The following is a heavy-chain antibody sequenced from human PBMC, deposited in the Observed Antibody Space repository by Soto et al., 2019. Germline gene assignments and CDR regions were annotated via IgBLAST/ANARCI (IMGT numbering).Heavy chain of an antibody. D-gene: IGHD2-2*01. CDR1: GGTFSSYA. CDR3: ARSQGSSTSLEIYYYYYYGMDV. V-gene: IGHV1-69*13. CDR2: IIPIPGTA. Sequence: SVKVSCKASGGTFSSYAISWVQQAPGQGLEWMGGIIPIPGTANYAQKFQGRVTITADESTSTAYMELSSLRSEDTAVYYCARSQGSSTSLEIYYYYYYGMDVWGQGTTVTVSS. J-gene: IGHJ6*02.